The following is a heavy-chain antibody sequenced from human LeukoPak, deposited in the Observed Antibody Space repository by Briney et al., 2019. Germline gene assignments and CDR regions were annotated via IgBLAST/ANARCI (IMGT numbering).Heavy chain of an antibody. Sequence: ASVKVSCKASGYTFTGYYMHWVRQAPGQGLELMGWINPNSGGTNYAQKFQGRVTMTRDTSISTAYMELSRLRSDDTAVYYCARPQSGLGWFDPWGQGTLVTVSS. V-gene: IGHV1-2*02. J-gene: IGHJ5*02. CDR2: INPNSGGT. CDR1: GYTFTGYY. CDR3: ARPQSGLGWFDP.